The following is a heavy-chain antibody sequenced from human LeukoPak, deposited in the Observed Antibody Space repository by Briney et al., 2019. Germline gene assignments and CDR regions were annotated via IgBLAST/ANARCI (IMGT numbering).Heavy chain of an antibody. J-gene: IGHJ5*02. CDR3: ARSRTLRFLEWLFRQGFDP. V-gene: IGHV4-34*01. D-gene: IGHD3-3*01. Sequence: SETPSLTCAVYGGSFSGYYWSWIRQPPGKGLEWIGEINHSGSTNYNPSLKSRVTISVDTSKNQFSLKLSSVTAADTAVYYCARSRTLRFLEWLFRQGFDPWGQGTLVTVSS. CDR1: GGSFSGYY. CDR2: INHSGST.